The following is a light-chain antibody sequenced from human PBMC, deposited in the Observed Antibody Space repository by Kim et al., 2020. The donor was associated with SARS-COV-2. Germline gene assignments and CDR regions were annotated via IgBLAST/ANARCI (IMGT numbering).Light chain of an antibody. CDR2: KVS. V-gene: IGKV2-30*01. CDR3: MQGTHPFT. J-gene: IGKJ2*01. CDR1: QTLAKSDGNIY. Sequence: GQPASISCRSSQTLAKSDGNIYLSWIQQRPGQSPSRLIYKVSDRDSGVPDRFSGSGSATDFTLRISRVEAEDVGVYYCMQGTHPFTFGQGTKLEI.